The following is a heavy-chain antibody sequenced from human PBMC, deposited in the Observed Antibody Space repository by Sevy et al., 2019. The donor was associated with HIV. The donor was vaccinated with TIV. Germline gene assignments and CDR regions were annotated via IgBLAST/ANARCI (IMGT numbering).Heavy chain of an antibody. CDR2: FDPEDGET. CDR1: GYTLTEFS. J-gene: IGHJ4*02. CDR3: ATTKDYYDSSGYPFDY. V-gene: IGHV1-24*01. D-gene: IGHD3-22*01. Sequence: ASVKVSCKVSGYTLTEFSMHWVRQAPGKGLEWMGTFDPEDGETIYAQKFQGRVTMTEDTSTDTASMELSNLRSEDTAVYYCATTKDYYDSSGYPFDYWGQGTLVTVSP.